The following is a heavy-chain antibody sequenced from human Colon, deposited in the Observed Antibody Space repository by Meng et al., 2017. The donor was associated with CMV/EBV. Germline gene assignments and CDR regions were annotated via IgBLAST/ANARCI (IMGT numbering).Heavy chain of an antibody. D-gene: IGHD1-26*01. J-gene: IGHJ5*01. CDR1: GGSIVDTYAY. CDR2: IYFSGTT. V-gene: IGHV4-39*07. CDR3: ARAAYTPPIVGALGS. Sequence: SETLSLTCTVSGGSIVDTYAYWGWVRQSPGKGLEWIANIYFSGTTHYNPSLKSRVTISVDTSKNQFSLRLSSLPAADTAVYYCARAAYTPPIVGALGSWGQGTLVTVSS.